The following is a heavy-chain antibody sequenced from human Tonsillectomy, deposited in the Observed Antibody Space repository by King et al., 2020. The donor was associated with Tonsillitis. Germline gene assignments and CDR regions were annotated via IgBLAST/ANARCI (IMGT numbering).Heavy chain of an antibody. D-gene: IGHD3-9*01. CDR1: GYTFTRYY. CDR3: AREDSYDILPGYMKNNWFDP. J-gene: IGHJ5*02. Sequence: QLVQSGAEVKKPGASVKVSCKASGYTFTRYYVHWVRQAPGQGLEWMGIINPSGGPTTYAQRFQGRVTMTRDTSTSTVYMELSSLRSEDTAVYYCAREDSYDILPGYMKNNWFDPWGQGTQVTVSS. CDR2: INPSGGPT. V-gene: IGHV1-46*01.